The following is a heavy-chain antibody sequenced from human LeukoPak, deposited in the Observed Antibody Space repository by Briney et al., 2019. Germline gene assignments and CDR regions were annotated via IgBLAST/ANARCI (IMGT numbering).Heavy chain of an antibody. V-gene: IGHV3-30-3*01. CDR1: GFTFSSYA. J-gene: IGHJ5*02. CDR2: ISYDGSNK. CDR3: ARDTARFGELPDWFDP. Sequence: PGRSLRLSCAASGFTFSSYAMHWVRQAPGEGLEWVAVISYDGSNKYYADSVKGRFTISRDNSKNTLYLQMNSLRAEDTAVYYCARDTARFGELPDWFDPWGQGTLVTVSS. D-gene: IGHD3-10*01.